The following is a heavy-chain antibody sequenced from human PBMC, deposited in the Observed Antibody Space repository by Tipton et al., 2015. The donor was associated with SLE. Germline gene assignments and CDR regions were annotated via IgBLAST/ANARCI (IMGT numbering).Heavy chain of an antibody. Sequence: LTCTVSGGSISSSDSFWGWIRQSPGKGLEWIATIYYSGTTYYNPSLKSRVSMSLDTSKNQFSLRLSSVTAADTAVYYCARHFLEVIKVFGVVRHRMNWFDPWGQGTLVTVSA. D-gene: IGHD3-3*01. CDR3: ARHFLEVIKVFGVVRHRMNWFDP. CDR1: GGSISSSDSF. CDR2: IYYSGTT. J-gene: IGHJ5*02. V-gene: IGHV4-39*07.